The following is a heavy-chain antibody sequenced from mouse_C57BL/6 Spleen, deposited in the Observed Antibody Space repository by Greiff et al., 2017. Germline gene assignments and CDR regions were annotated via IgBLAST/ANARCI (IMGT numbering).Heavy chain of an antibody. Sequence: QVQLKQSGAELVRPGASVTLSCKASGYTFTDYEMHWVKQTPVHGLEWIGAIDPETGGTAYNQKFKGKAILTADKSSSTAYMELRSLTSEDSAVYYCTRYRYDAPFAYWGQGTLVTVSA. CDR1: GYTFTDYE. CDR3: TRYRYDAPFAY. J-gene: IGHJ3*01. CDR2: IDPETGGT. D-gene: IGHD2-3*01. V-gene: IGHV1-15*01.